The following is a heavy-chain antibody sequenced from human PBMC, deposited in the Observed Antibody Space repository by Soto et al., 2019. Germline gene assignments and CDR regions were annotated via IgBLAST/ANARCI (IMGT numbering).Heavy chain of an antibody. CDR1: GFTFSDYY. D-gene: IGHD6-13*01. J-gene: IGHJ4*02. CDR3: VTATYSSNWNLDY. Sequence: GGSLRLSCSASGFTFSDYYMDWVRQAPGKGLEWVGRSRYKANSYTSEYAATVKVTFTSSRYEKTSSVYLHMNSVKTADTAVFYCVTATYSSNWNLDYWGQGTLVTVSS. V-gene: IGHV3-72*01. CDR2: SRYKANSYTS.